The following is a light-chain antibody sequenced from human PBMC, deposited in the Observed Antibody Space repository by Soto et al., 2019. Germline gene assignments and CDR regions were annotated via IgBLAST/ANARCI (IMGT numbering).Light chain of an antibody. V-gene: IGKV1-39*01. J-gene: IGKJ5*01. CDR1: QSISTY. CDR3: QQNFSIPIT. Sequence: DIQMTQSPSSLSASVGDIVTITCVASQSISTYLNWYHQKPGKAPDLLIYAASSLKSGVPSRFSGSGSGTHFTLTITGLQPADFATYYCQQNFSIPITFGQGTRLEI. CDR2: AAS.